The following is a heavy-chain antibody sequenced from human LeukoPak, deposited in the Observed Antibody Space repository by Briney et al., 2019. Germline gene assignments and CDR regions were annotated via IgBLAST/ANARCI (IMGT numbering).Heavy chain of an antibody. CDR2: ITGSGGNT. V-gene: IGHV3-23*01. Sequence: GGSLRLSCAASGFTFSSYAMSWVRQAPGKGLEWVSGITGSGGNTYYADSVKGRFTISRDNAKNSLYLQMNSLRAEDTAVYYCARYCGSGSCHRGFDYWGQGTLVTVSS. J-gene: IGHJ4*02. CDR3: ARYCGSGSCHRGFDY. CDR1: GFTFSSYA. D-gene: IGHD2-15*01.